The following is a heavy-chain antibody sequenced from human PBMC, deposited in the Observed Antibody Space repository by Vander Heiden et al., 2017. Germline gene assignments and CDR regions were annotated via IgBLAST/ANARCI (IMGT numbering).Heavy chain of an antibody. CDR3: AKDADVDTAMVY. CDR1: GFTFSSYG. J-gene: IGHJ4*02. CDR2: ISYDGSNK. V-gene: IGHV3-30*18. D-gene: IGHD5-18*01. Sequence: QVQLVESGGGVVQPGRSLRLSCAASGFTFSSYGMHWVRQAPGKGLEWVAVISYDGSNKYYADSVKGRFTISRDNSKNTLYLQMNSLRAEDTAVYYCAKDADVDTAMVYWGQGTLVTVSS.